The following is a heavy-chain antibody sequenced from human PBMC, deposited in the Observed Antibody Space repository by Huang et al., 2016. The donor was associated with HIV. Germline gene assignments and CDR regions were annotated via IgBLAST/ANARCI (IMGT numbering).Heavy chain of an antibody. CDR3: AKDLTYTFGRHFDY. CDR1: GFTFGSFG. V-gene: IGHV3-30*02. Sequence: QVQLVESGGGVVQPGGSLRLSCTASGFTFGSFGMHWVRQAPGKGRERVAFIRYDGNNYYYADSVRGRFTISRDNSKDTLYLQMNRLRPDDSAVYYCAKDLTYTFGRHFDYWGRGTLVTVSS. J-gene: IGHJ4*02. D-gene: IGHD3-3*01. CDR2: IRYDGNNY.